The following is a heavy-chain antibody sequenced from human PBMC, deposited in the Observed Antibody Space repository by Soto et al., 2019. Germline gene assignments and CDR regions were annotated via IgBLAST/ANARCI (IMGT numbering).Heavy chain of an antibody. CDR1: GGTFSSYA. D-gene: IGHD6-6*01. J-gene: IGHJ6*02. CDR3: ARGAGGSSSVFSPGRHYYYGMDV. CDR2: IIPIFGTA. V-gene: IGHV1-69*13. Sequence: ASVKVSCKASGGTFSSYAISWVRQAPGQGLEWMGGIIPIFGTANYAQKFQGRVTITADESTSTAYMELSSLRSEDTAVYYCARGAGGSSSVFSPGRHYYYGMDVWGQGTTVTVSS.